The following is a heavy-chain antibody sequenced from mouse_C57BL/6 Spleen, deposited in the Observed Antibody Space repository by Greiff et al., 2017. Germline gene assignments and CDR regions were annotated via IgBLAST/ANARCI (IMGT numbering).Heavy chain of an antibody. CDR3: ARRYYGSSYGFDY. Sequence: VQLQQSGAELVKPGASVKISCKASGYAFSSYWMNWVKQRPGKGLEWIGQIYPGDGDTNYNGKFKGKATLTADKSSSTAYMQLSSLTSKDSAVYVCARRYYGSSYGFDYWGQGTTLTVSS. V-gene: IGHV1-80*01. CDR1: GYAFSSYW. D-gene: IGHD1-1*01. CDR2: IYPGDGDT. J-gene: IGHJ2*01.